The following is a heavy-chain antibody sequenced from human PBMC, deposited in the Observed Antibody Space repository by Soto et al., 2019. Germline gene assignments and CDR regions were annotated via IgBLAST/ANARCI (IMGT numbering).Heavy chain of an antibody. CDR1: GFTFSDHY. CDR3: ARGVTHYYDSSGYHFDY. V-gene: IGHV3-72*01. D-gene: IGHD3-22*01. J-gene: IGHJ4*02. CDR2: TRNKANSYST. Sequence: PGGSLRLSCVASGFTFSDHYMDWVRQAPGQALEWVGRTRNKANSYSTEYAASVKGRFTISRDDSKNSLYLQMNSLKTEDTAVYYCARGVTHYYDSSGYHFDYWGQGTLVTVS.